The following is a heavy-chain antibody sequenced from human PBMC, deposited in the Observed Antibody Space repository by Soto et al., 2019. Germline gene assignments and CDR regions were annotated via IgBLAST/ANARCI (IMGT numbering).Heavy chain of an antibody. D-gene: IGHD2-2*01. CDR3: ARSVVPAASIWFDP. V-gene: IGHV4-30-4*01. CDR2: IYYSGST. J-gene: IGHJ5*02. CDR1: GGSISSGDYY. Sequence: QVQLQESGPGLVKPSQTLSLTCTVSGGSISSGDYYWSWIRQPPGKGLEWIGYIYYSGSTYYNPCLKSRVTISVDTSKNQFCLKLSSVTAADTAVYYCARSVVPAASIWFDPWGQGPLVTVSS.